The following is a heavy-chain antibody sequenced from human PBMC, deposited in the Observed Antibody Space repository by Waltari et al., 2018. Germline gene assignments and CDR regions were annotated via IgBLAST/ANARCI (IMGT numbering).Heavy chain of an antibody. CDR1: GWSISRSGSY. D-gene: IGHD3-3*02. CDR3: ARFSKSANWIDP. CDR2: ISYSGIT. Sequence: QLQLQESGPGLVKPSETLSLPCTVSGWSISRSGSYWGWIRQPPGKGLEWIGSISYSGITYYNTSLMSRVTISVDTSKNQFSLKLTSVIAAETAVFYCARFSKSANWIDPWGQGTLVTVSS. V-gene: IGHV4-39*01. J-gene: IGHJ5*02.